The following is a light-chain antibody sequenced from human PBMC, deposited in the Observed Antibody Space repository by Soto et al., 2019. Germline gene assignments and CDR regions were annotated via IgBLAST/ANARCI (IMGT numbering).Light chain of an antibody. Sequence: SYELTQPPSVSGSPGQTASITCSGDKLGDKYACWYQQKQGQSPVLVIYQDSKRPSGIPERFSGSNSGNTATLTISGTQAMDEADYYCQAWDSSTYVVFGGGTKLTVL. V-gene: IGLV3-1*01. CDR3: QAWDSSTYVV. J-gene: IGLJ2*01. CDR1: KLGDKY. CDR2: QDS.